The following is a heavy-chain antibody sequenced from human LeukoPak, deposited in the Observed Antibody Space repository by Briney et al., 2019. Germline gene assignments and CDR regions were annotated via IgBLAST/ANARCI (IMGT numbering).Heavy chain of an antibody. Sequence: GESLKISCKGSGYSFTDYWIGWVRQMPGKGLEWMGIIYPGDSDTRYSPSFQGQVTISVDKSISTAYLQWSSVKDSDTAMYYCATYISGWFDPWGQGTLVTVSS. CDR3: ATYISGWFDP. D-gene: IGHD6-19*01. CDR1: GYSFTDYW. V-gene: IGHV5-51*01. J-gene: IGHJ5*02. CDR2: IYPGDSDT.